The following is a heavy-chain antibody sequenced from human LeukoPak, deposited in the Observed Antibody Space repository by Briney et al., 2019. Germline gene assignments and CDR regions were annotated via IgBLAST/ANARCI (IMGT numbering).Heavy chain of an antibody. Sequence: GGSLRLSFAASGFTFSSYAMSWVRQAPGKGLEWVSAIRVGGETHYADSVKGRFTISRDSSENTLYLQLSGLRAEDTAVYYCAKGTRDAGYYFDYWGQGTLVTVSS. J-gene: IGHJ4*02. CDR3: AKGTRDAGYYFDY. CDR1: GFTFSSYA. D-gene: IGHD1-7*01. V-gene: IGHV3-23*01. CDR2: IRVGGET.